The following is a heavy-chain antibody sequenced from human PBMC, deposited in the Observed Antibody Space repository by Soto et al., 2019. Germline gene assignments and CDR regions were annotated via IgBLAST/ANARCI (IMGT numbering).Heavy chain of an antibody. CDR1: GGSIRSGTYY. J-gene: IGHJ5*02. CDR2: IYHSGST. CDR3: ARSYGSGNYYGVPSNWFDP. V-gene: IGHV4-31*03. Sequence: SETLSLTCTFSGGSIRSGTYYWHWIRQHAGKGLEWIGYIYHSGSTYYNPSLESRVNISLDTSKNHFSLKLSSVTAADTAVYYCARSYGSGNYYGVPSNWFDPWGQGTLVTVSS. D-gene: IGHD3-10*01.